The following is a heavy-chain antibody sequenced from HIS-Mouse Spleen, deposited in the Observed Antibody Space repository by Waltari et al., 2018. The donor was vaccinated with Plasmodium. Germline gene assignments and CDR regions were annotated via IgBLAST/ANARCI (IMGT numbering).Heavy chain of an antibody. CDR2: ISYDGSNK. J-gene: IGHJ4*02. Sequence: QVQLVESGGGVVQPGRSLRLSCAASGFTFSSYVMHWVRQAPGKGLEWVAVISYDGSNKYYADSVKGRFTISRDNSKNTLYLQMNSLRAEDTAVYYCATSGLTGGTYYFDYWGQGTLVTVSS. CDR3: ATSGLTGGTYYFDY. V-gene: IGHV3-30*03. D-gene: IGHD7-27*01. CDR1: GFTFSSYV.